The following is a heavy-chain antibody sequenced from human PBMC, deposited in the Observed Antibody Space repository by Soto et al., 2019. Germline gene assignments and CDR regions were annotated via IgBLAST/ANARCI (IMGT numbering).Heavy chain of an antibody. Sequence: GGSLRLSCAASGFTFSSYGMHWVRQAPGKGLEWVAVIWYDGSNKYYADSVKGRFTISRDNSKNTLYLQMNSLRAEDTAVYYCARVSSSWPSGYYGMDVWGQGTTVTVSS. CDR1: GFTFSSYG. CDR3: ARVSSSWPSGYYGMDV. J-gene: IGHJ6*02. D-gene: IGHD6-13*01. V-gene: IGHV3-33*01. CDR2: IWYDGSNK.